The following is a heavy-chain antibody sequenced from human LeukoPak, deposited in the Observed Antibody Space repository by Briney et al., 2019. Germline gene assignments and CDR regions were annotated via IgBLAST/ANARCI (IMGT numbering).Heavy chain of an antibody. J-gene: IGHJ4*02. D-gene: IGHD2-21*02. Sequence: PGGSLRLSCAASGFTFSDYYMNWIRQAPGKGLEWVSYISSSSSHTKYADSVKGRFTISRDNARNSLFLQMNSLRAEDTAIYYCARVPLSRCSSGDCFSTFDNWGQGTLVTVSS. CDR2: ISSSSSHT. CDR3: ARVPLSRCSSGDCFSTFDN. V-gene: IGHV3-11*05. CDR1: GFTFSDYY.